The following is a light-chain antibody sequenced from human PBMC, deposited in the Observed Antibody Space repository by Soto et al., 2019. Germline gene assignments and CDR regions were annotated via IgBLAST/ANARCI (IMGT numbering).Light chain of an antibody. J-gene: IGLJ3*02. Sequence: QSVLTQPPSVSGAPGQTITISCTGSRSNVGANYDVHWYQVLPGAGPRLLIYKNNNRPSGAPDRFSGSKSGTSASLAITGLRAEDEADYYCQSYDNILSGPLFGGGTKLTVL. CDR1: RSNVGANYD. CDR2: KNN. CDR3: QSYDNILSGPL. V-gene: IGLV1-40*01.